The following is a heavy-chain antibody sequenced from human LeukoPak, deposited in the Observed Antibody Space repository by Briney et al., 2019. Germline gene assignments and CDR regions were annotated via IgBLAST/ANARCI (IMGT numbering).Heavy chain of an antibody. CDR1: GFTFSSYA. V-gene: IGHV3-30-3*01. Sequence: GRSLRLSCAASGFTFSSYAMHWVRQAPGKGLEWVAVISYDGSNKYYADSVKGRFTISRDNSKNTLYLQMNSLRAEDTAVYYCARGSYGSGRGDYFDYWGQGTLVTVSS. CDR2: ISYDGSNK. D-gene: IGHD3-10*01. J-gene: IGHJ4*02. CDR3: ARGSYGSGRGDYFDY.